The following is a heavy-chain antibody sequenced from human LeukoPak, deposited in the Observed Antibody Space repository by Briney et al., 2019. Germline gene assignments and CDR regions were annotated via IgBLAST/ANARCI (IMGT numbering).Heavy chain of an antibody. CDR3: ARAPYSYGGSDYYYMDV. J-gene: IGHJ6*03. D-gene: IGHD5-18*01. CDR1: GGSISSYY. CDR2: IYYSGST. Sequence: SETLSLTCTVSGGSISSYYWSWIRQPPGKGLEWIGYIYYSGSTNYNPSLKSRVTISVDTSKNQFSLKLSSVTAADTAVYYCARAPYSYGGSDYYYMDVWGKGTTVTVSS. V-gene: IGHV4-59*01.